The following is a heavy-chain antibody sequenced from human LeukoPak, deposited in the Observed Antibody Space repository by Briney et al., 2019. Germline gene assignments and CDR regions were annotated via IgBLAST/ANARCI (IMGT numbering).Heavy chain of an antibody. D-gene: IGHD3-3*01. CDR3: TTGRFPPRY. CDR2: IRSKTDSETT. J-gene: IGHJ4*02. V-gene: IGHV3-15*01. CDR1: GFTFSNAW. Sequence: SGGSLRLSCAASGFTFSNAWMSWVRQAPGKGLEWIGRIRSKTDSETTEYAAPVKRRFSISRDDSKKTLDLQMNSLKTEDTAVYYCTTGRFPPRYWGQGTLVTVSS.